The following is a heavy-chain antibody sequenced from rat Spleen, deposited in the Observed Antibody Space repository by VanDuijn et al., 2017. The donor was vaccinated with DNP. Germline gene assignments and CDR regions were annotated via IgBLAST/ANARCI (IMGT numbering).Heavy chain of an antibody. CDR2: INSAGST. D-gene: IGHD1-11*01. J-gene: IGHJ2*01. CDR3: ARGPNYGVWSDFLDY. CDR1: GFSITSSYR. V-gene: IGHV3-3*01. Sequence: EVQFQESGPGLVKPSQSLSLTCSVTGFSITSSYRWNWIRKFPGNKLEWMGSINSAGSTNYNPSLKSRISITRDTSKNQFFLQVSSVTPEDTATYYCARGPNYGVWSDFLDYWGQGVMVTVSS.